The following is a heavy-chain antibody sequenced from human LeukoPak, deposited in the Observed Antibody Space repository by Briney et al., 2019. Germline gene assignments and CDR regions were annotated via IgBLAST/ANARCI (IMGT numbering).Heavy chain of an antibody. CDR3: ARQWEDSSDWQRSYYFDY. V-gene: IGHV4-59*08. CDR1: GGSISSYY. Sequence: SETLSLTCTVSGGSISSYYWSWIRQPPGKGLEWIGYIYYSGSTNYNPSLKSRVTISVDTSKNQFSLKLSSVTAADTAVYYCARQWEDSSDWQRSYYFDYWGQGTLVTVSS. J-gene: IGHJ4*02. D-gene: IGHD6-19*01. CDR2: IYYSGST.